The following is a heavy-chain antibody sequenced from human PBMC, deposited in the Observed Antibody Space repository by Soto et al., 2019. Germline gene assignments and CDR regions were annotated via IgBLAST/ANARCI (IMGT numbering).Heavy chain of an antibody. CDR2: IYSGGST. V-gene: IGHV3-66*01. CDR3: ARDFTSPQYFQH. J-gene: IGHJ1*01. CDR1: GFTVSSNY. D-gene: IGHD2-2*01. Sequence: GGSLRLSSTASGFTVSSNYRSWVRQAPGKGLEWVSVIYSGGSTYYADSVKGRFTISRDNSKNTLYLQMNSLRAEDTAVYYCARDFTSPQYFQHWGQGTLVTVSS.